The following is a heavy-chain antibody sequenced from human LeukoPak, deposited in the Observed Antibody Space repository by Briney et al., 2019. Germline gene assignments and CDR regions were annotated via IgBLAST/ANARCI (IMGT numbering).Heavy chain of an antibody. CDR3: ARIPRYSSSWSSY. D-gene: IGHD6-13*01. CDR1: GGSFSGYY. V-gene: IGHV4-34*01. Sequence: SETLSLTCAVYGGSFSGYYWSWIRQPPGKGLEWIGEINHSGSTNYNPSLKSRVTISVDTSKNQFSLKLSSVTAADTAVYYCARIPRYSSSWSSYWGQGTLVTVCS. J-gene: IGHJ4*02. CDR2: INHSGST.